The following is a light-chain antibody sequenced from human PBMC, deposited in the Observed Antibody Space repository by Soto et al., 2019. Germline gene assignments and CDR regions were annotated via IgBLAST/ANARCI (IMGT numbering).Light chain of an antibody. V-gene: IGLV1-40*01. CDR1: SSNIGAGYD. J-gene: IGLJ1*01. CDR2: ANS. Sequence: QSLLTQPPSVSGAPGQRVTISCTGSSSNIGAGYDVHWYQHLPGTAPKLLIYANSDRPSGVPDRFSGSKSGTSASLAITGLQAEDEADYYCQSYDSSLSSYVFGTGTKLTVL. CDR3: QSYDSSLSSYV.